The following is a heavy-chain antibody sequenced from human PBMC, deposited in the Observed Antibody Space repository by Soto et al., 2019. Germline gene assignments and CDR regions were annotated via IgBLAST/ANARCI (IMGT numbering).Heavy chain of an antibody. J-gene: IGHJ6*03. CDR3: ASEGPTSRTSCYMDV. D-gene: IGHD2-2*01. CDR2: INSDGSST. Sequence: EVQLVESGGGLVQPGGSLRLSCAASGFTFSSYWMHWVRQAPGKGLVWVSRINSDGSSTSYADSVKGRFTISRDNAKNTLYLQMNSLRADDTAVYYCASEGPTSRTSCYMDVWGKGTTVTVSS. CDR1: GFTFSSYW. V-gene: IGHV3-74*01.